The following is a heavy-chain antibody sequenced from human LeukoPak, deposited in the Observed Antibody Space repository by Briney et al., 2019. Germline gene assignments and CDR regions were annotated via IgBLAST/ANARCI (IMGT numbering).Heavy chain of an antibody. CDR1: GFTFDDYA. CDR2: ISWNSGSI. V-gene: IGHV3-9*01. D-gene: IGHD3-22*01. J-gene: IGHJ4*02. CDR3: AKSHGYYYDSSGYFDY. Sequence: GGSLRLSCAASGFTFDDYAMHWVRQAPGKGLEWVSGISWNSGSIGYADSVKGRFTISRDNAKNSLYLQMNSLRAEDTALYYCAKSHGYYYDSSGYFDYRGQGTLVTVSS.